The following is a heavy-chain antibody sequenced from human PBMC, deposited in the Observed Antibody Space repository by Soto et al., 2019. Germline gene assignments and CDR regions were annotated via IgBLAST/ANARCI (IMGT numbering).Heavy chain of an antibody. Sequence: GASVKVSCKASGYTFTSYGISWVRQAPGQGLEWMGWISAYNGNTNYAQKLQGRVTMTTDTSTSTAYMELRSLRSDDTAVYYCAREGSGWYNENFRLSYWGQGTLVTVSS. CDR3: AREGSGWYNENFRLSY. CDR1: GYTFTSYG. D-gene: IGHD6-19*01. V-gene: IGHV1-18*01. CDR2: ISAYNGNT. J-gene: IGHJ4*02.